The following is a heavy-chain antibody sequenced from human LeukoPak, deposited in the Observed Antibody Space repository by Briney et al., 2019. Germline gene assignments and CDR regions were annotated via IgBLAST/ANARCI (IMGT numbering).Heavy chain of an antibody. J-gene: IGHJ3*02. V-gene: IGHV3-23*01. CDR3: ARVGAYCGGDCYIWGAFDI. D-gene: IGHD2-21*02. CDR1: GFTFSSFG. Sequence: GGSLRLSCAASGFTFSSFGMSWVRQAPGKGLEWVSAISGSGVSTYYADSVKGRFTISRDNSKNSLYLQMNSLRAEDTALYYCARVGAYCGGDCYIWGAFDIWGQGTMVTVSS. CDR2: ISGSGVST.